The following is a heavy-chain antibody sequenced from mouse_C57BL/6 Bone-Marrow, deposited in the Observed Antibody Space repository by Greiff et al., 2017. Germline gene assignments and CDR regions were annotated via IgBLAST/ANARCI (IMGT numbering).Heavy chain of an antibody. CDR3: AIESNSLDY. D-gene: IGHD2-5*01. V-gene: IGHV1-74*01. J-gene: IGHJ2*01. CDR1: GYTFTSYW. CDR2: IHPSDSDT. Sequence: QVQLQQPGAELVKPGASVTVSCKASGYTFTSYWMHWVKQRPGQGLEWIGRIHPSDSDTNYHQKFKGKATLTVDTSSSTAYMRLSSLTSDDSAVYCCAIESNSLDYWGQGTTPTVSA.